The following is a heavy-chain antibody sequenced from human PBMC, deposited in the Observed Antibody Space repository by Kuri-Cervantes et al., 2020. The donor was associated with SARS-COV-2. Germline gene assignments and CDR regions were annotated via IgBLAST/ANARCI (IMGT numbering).Heavy chain of an antibody. CDR2: ISSSSSYI. CDR1: GFTFSSYS. V-gene: IGHV3-21*01. J-gene: IGHJ6*02. CDR3: ARAQPPLDYYYYGMDV. Sequence: GESLKISCAASGFTFSSYSMNLVRRAPGKGLEWVSSISSSSSYIYYADSVKGRFTISRDNAKNSLYLQMNSLRAEHTAVYYCARAQPPLDYYYYGMDVWGQGTTVTVSS.